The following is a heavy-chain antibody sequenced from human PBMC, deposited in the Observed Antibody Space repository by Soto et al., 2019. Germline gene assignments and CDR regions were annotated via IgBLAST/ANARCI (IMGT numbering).Heavy chain of an antibody. CDR2: IYSGGST. D-gene: IGHD4-4*01. J-gene: IGHJ6*02. CDR1: GFTVSSNY. Sequence: GGSLRLSCAASGFTVSSNYMSWVRQAPGKGLEWVSVIYSGGSTYYADSVKGRFTISRDNSKNTLYLQMNSLRAEDTAVYYCAKSLLTMDYNPIRATRYYGMDVWGQGTTVTVSS. V-gene: IGHV3-53*01. CDR3: AKSLLTMDYNPIRATRYYGMDV.